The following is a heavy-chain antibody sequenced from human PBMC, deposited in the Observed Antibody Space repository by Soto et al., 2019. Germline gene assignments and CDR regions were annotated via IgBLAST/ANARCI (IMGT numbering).Heavy chain of an antibody. D-gene: IGHD2-8*02. CDR3: ARGGGVGFGDYTTGGMDV. CDR1: GYTFTSYA. J-gene: IGHJ6*01. V-gene: IGHV1-3*01. Sequence: QVQLVQSGAEVKKPGASVKVSCKASGYTFTSYAMHWVRQAPGQRLEWMGWINAGNGNTKYSQKFQGRVTITRDTTASTDDMELSSRRSEATAVYYCARGGGVGFGDYTTGGMDVWGQGTTVTVSS. CDR2: INAGNGNT.